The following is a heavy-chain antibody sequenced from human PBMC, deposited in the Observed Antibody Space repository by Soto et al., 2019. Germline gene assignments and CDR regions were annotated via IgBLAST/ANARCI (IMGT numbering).Heavy chain of an antibody. J-gene: IGHJ4*02. D-gene: IGHD2-15*01. Sequence: SETLSLTCSVSGGSITTTKYFWSWVRQTPGKRLEWIANIFYTGSPYNSPSLRSRATISVDTSKNQFSLKLSSVTAADTAMYYCASLQVPGSFDYWGQGILVTVSS. V-gene: IGHV4-39*01. CDR2: IFYTGSP. CDR3: ASLQVPGSFDY. CDR1: GGSITTTKYF.